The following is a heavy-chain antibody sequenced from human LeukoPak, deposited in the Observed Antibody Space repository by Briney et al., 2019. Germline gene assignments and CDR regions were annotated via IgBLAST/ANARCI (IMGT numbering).Heavy chain of an antibody. D-gene: IGHD1-26*01. J-gene: IGHJ5*02. CDR2: IYHSGTT. CDR3: AREVRSAWASFGP. CDR1: GYSISSGYY. V-gene: IGHV4-38-2*02. Sequence: SETLSLTCSVSGYSISSGYYWGWIRQPPGKGLEWIGTIYHSGTTFYNPSLQSRVTVSLDTSKNQFSLKLSSVTAADTAVYYCAREVRSAWASFGPWGQGTLVTVSS.